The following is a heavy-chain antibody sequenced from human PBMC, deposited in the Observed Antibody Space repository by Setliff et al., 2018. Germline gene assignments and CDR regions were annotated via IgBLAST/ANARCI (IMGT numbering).Heavy chain of an antibody. Sequence: ETLSLTCTVSDDSFTSSRYYWGWIRQAPGSGLEWIGSISYSGTPYYNASVESRVTISIDTSRNQFSLELRSVTVADTATYYCVRPGGTTVVARHFDYWGQGILVTVSS. CDR2: ISYSGTP. CDR1: DDSFTSSRYY. J-gene: IGHJ4*02. CDR3: VRPGGTTVVARHFDY. V-gene: IGHV4-39*01. D-gene: IGHD2-15*01.